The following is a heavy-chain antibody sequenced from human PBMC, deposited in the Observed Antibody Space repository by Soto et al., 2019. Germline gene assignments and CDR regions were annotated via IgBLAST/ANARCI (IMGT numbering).Heavy chain of an antibody. J-gene: IGHJ4*02. CDR1: GFTFSSYT. CDR3: SRAGSPWY. CDR2: INTAGNTI. V-gene: IGHV3-48*02. Sequence: EVQLVESGGGLVQPEGSLRLSCAASGFTFSSYTMHWVRQAPGKGLEWVSYINTAGNTIYYGDSVKGRFTISRDNAKNSLYLQMNSLRDEDTAFYYCSRAGSPWYWAQGALVSVSS.